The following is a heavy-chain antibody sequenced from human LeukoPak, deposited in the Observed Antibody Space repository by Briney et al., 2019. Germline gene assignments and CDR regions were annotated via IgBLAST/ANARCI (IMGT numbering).Heavy chain of an antibody. CDR3: ARGGPSIAAVATRNYFQH. V-gene: IGHV4-34*01. Sequence: SETLSLTCAVYGGSFSGYHWSWIRQSSEKGLEWIGEINDRGSTNYNPSLKSRVTMSLDTSKNQFSLNLGSVTAADTALYYCARGGPSIAAVATRNYFQHWGQGTLVTVSS. CDR2: INDRGST. J-gene: IGHJ1*01. CDR1: GGSFSGYH. D-gene: IGHD6-13*01.